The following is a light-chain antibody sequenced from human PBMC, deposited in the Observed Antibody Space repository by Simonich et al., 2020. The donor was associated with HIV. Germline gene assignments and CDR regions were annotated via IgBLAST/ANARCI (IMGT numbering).Light chain of an antibody. J-gene: IGKJ4*01. CDR2: AAS. V-gene: IGKV1-NL1*01. CDR3: QQYYSTPQLT. Sequence: DIQMTQSPSSLSASVGDRVTITCRTIQGIINFLAWYQQKPGKAPKVLLYAASRLESGVPSRFSGSGSGTDYTLTISSLQPEDFATYYCQQYYSTPQLTFGGGTKVEIK. CDR1: QGIINF.